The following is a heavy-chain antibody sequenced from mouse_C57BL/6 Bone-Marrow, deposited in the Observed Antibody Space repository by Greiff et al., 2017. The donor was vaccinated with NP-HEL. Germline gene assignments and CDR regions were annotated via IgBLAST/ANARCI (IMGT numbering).Heavy chain of an antibody. CDR2: ISDGGSYT. CDR1: GFTFSSYS. J-gene: IGHJ4*01. CDR3: AKDEDAMDD. Sequence: EVMLVESGGGLVKPGGSLKLSCAASGFTFSSYSMSWVRQTPEKRLEWVATISDGGSYTYYPDNVKGRFTISRDNAKNKLYLQMSHLKSEDTAMYYWAKDEDAMDDWGQGTSVTVSS. V-gene: IGHV5-4*01.